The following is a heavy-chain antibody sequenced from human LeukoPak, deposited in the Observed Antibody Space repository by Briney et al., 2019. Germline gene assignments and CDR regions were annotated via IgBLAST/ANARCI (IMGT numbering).Heavy chain of an antibody. J-gene: IGHJ4*02. CDR1: GGSISSSSYY. CDR3: ARGRPYSGGYHLDY. Sequence: SETLSLTCTVSGGSISSSSYYWGWIRQPPGKGLEWIGSIYYSGSTYYNPSLKSRVTISVDTSKNQFSLKLSSVTAADTAVYYRARGRPYSGGYHLDYWGQGTLVTVSA. CDR2: IYYSGST. D-gene: IGHD1-26*01. V-gene: IGHV4-39*01.